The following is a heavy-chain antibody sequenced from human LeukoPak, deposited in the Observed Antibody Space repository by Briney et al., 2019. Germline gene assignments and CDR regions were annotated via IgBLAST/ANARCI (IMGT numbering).Heavy chain of an antibody. V-gene: IGHV1-69*11. CDR1: GGNFSSFA. Sequence: ASVRVSCKASGGNFSSFAISWVRQAPGQGLEWMGTIVPILGSVTYAQNFKGRVRITADESKTTAYMELNSLRSDDTAVYYCARDVKLDRRFATPLDYWGQGTLVTVST. CDR3: ARDVKLDRRFATPLDY. D-gene: IGHD1-1*01. CDR2: IVPILGSV. J-gene: IGHJ4*02.